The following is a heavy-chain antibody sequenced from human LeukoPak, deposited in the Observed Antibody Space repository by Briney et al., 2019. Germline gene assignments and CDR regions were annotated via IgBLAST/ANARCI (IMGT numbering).Heavy chain of an antibody. J-gene: IGHJ3*02. CDR3: ARATFGDYVYPDAFDI. D-gene: IGHD4-17*01. Sequence: GGSLRLSCAASGFTFSTFAMVWVRQPPGKGLEWVSSIFPSGGEIHYADSVRGRFTISRDNSKSTLSLQMNSLRAEDTAIYYCARATFGDYVYPDAFDIWGQGTMVTVSS. V-gene: IGHV3-23*01. CDR1: GFTFSTFA. CDR2: IFPSGGEI.